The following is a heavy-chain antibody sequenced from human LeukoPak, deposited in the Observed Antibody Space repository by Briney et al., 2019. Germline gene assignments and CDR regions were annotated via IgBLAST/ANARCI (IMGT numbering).Heavy chain of an antibody. Sequence: PGGSLRLSCAASGFIFSDYSFNWVRQAPGKGLEWVSYIRGGDSISYAESVKGRFTISRDNAKNSLSLQMNGLRAEDTAIYYCARDKDWSFDYWGQRTLVTVSS. CDR1: GFIFSDYS. J-gene: IGHJ4*02. V-gene: IGHV3-48*01. CDR3: ARDKDWSFDY. D-gene: IGHD3/OR15-3a*01. CDR2: IRGGDSI.